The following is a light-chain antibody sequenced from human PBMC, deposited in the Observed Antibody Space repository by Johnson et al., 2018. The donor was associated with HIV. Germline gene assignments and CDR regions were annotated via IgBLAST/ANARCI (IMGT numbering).Light chain of an antibody. J-gene: IGLJ1*01. CDR3: GTWDSSLSAHYV. CDR2: DNN. Sequence: QSVLTQPPSVSAAPGQKVTISCSGSSSNIGNNYVSWYQQLPGTAPKLLIYDNNKRPSGIPDRFSGSKSGPSATLGIAGLQTGDEADYYCGTWDSSLSAHYVFVTGTKITVL. CDR1: SSNIGNNY. V-gene: IGLV1-51*01.